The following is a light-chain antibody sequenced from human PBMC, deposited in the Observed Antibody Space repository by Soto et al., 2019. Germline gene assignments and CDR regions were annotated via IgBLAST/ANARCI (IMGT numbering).Light chain of an antibody. V-gene: IGKV3-11*01. Sequence: EIVWTQSPATLSLSPGERATLSCRASQSVSSYLAWYQQKPGQAPRLLIYDASNRATGIPARCSGSGSGTDFTLTLSSLEPEDFAGYYCQQRDTFGQGTRLDIK. CDR3: QQRDT. CDR2: DAS. CDR1: QSVSSY. J-gene: IGKJ5*01.